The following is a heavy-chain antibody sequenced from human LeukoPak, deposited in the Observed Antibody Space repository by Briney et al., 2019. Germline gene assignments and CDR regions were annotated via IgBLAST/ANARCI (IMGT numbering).Heavy chain of an antibody. D-gene: IGHD5-18*01. Sequence: SVKVSCKASGGTFSSYAISWVRQAPGQGLEWMGGISPIFGTANYAQKFQGRVTITTDESTSTAYMELSSLRSEDTAVYYCARVGETQYSYAEGDYFDYWGQGTLVTVSS. CDR1: GGTFSSYA. CDR3: ARVGETQYSYAEGDYFDY. CDR2: ISPIFGTA. V-gene: IGHV1-69*05. J-gene: IGHJ4*02.